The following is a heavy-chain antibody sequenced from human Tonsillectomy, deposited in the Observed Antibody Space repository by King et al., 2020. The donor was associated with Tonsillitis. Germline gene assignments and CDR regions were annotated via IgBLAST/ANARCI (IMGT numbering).Heavy chain of an antibody. CDR1: GFTFSIYD. V-gene: IGHV3-21*01. D-gene: IGHD1-26*01. J-gene: IGHJ4*02. Sequence: VQLVESGGGLVKPGGSLRISCAASGFTFSIYDLNWVRQAPGKGLEWVSSLRSGSTFIYYADSVKGLFTISRDNAKNSLYLQMNSLRAEDTGVYYCARGSSSGLNTYHFDYWGQGTLVTVSS. CDR3: ARGSSSGLNTYHFDY. CDR2: LRSGSTFI.